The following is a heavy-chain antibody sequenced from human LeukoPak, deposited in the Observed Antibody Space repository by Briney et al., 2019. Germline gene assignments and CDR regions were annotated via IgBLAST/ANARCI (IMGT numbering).Heavy chain of an antibody. CDR2: ISSSGSTI. CDR1: GFTFSDYY. D-gene: IGHD3-10*01. J-gene: IGHJ4*02. Sequence: GGSLRLSCAASGFTFSDYYMSWIRQAPGKGLEWVSYISSSGSTIYYADSVKGRFTISRDSAKNSLYLQMNSLRAEDTAVYYCALSYYYGSGSYDWGQGTLVTVSS. V-gene: IGHV3-11*01. CDR3: ALSYYYGSGSYD.